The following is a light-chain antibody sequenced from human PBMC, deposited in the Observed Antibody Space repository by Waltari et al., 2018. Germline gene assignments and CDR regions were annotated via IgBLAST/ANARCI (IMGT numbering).Light chain of an antibody. CDR1: SGHSSNI. CDR3: QTGGHGTWV. J-gene: IGLJ3*02. CDR2: VNRDGSH. V-gene: IGLV4-69*01. Sequence: QLVLSQSPSASASLGASVKLTCTLSSGHSSNIVAWLQQQPETGPRLLMKVNRDGSHRKGDEIPDRFSGSSSWAERYLTISSVQSEDEADYYCQTGGHGTWVFGGGTKLTVL.